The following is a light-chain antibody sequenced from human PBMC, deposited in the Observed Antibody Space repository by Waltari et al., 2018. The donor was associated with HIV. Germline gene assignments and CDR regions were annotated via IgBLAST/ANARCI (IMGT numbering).Light chain of an antibody. CDR1: SSNIGSNY. CDR2: RNN. CDR3: AAWDDSHYV. J-gene: IGLJ1*01. V-gene: IGLV1-47*01. Sequence: QSVLTQPPSASGTPGQRVTISCSGSSSNIGSNYVYWYQKLPGTAPKLLIYRNNQRPSGVPDRFSGSKSGTSASVAISGLRSEDEADYYCAAWDDSHYVFGTGTKVTVL.